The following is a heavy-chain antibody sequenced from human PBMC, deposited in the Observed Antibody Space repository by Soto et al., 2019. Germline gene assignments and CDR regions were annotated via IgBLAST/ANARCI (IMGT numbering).Heavy chain of an antibody. CDR3: AGAKQYYGCFFDD. V-gene: IGHV6-1*01. CDR2: TYYRSKWYY. Sequence: SQTLSLNCDITGDRVSSISAGGGWVRQSPSRGLEWLGRTYYRSKWYYEYAVSVRGRIIINPDTSKNQYYLQVNSVTPEDTDVFFYAGAKQYYGCFFDDWGQVTPVTVS. D-gene: IGHD3-16*01. CDR1: GDRVSSISAG. J-gene: IGHJ4*01.